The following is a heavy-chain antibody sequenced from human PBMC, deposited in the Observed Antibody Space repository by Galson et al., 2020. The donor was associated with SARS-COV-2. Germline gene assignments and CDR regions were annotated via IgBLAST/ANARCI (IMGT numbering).Heavy chain of an antibody. CDR2: ISYSSTYI. D-gene: IGHD2-8*01. CDR3: ARGSNVNTDVEVAPYYGMDV. J-gene: IGHJ6*02. CDR1: GFTFGGFN. Sequence: GESLKISCAASGFTFGGFNMNWVRQAPGKGLEWVASISYSSTYIYYADSMKGRITISRDNAKNSLYLQMNSLRAEDTAVYYCARGSNVNTDVEVAPYYGMDVWGQGTTVTVAS. V-gene: IGHV3-21*01.